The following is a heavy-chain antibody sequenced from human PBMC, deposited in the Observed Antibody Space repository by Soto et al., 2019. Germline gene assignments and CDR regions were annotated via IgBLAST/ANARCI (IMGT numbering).Heavy chain of an antibody. V-gene: IGHV3-64D*08. D-gene: IGHD3-22*01. CDR1: GFTFSSYA. CDR3: VKSRSLHYYDSSGYLIGYFDY. Sequence: GGSLRLSCSASGFTFSSYAMHWVRQAPGKGLEYVSAISSNGGSTYYADSVKGRFTISRDNSKNTLYLQMSSLRAEDTAVYYCVKSRSLHYYDSSGYLIGYFDYWGQGTLVTVSS. J-gene: IGHJ4*02. CDR2: ISSNGGST.